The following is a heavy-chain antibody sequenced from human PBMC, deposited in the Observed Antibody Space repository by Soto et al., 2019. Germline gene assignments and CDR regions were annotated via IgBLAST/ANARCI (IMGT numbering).Heavy chain of an antibody. CDR3: ARARSSTSDAFDI. Sequence: QVQLQESGPGLVKPSETLSLTCTVSGGSISSYYWSWIRQPPGKGLECIGYIYYSGSTNYNPSLKSRGTISVDTSKNQFSLKLSSVTAGDTAVYYCARARSSTSDAFDIWGQGTMVTVSS. V-gene: IGHV4-59*01. D-gene: IGHD2-2*01. CDR2: IYYSGST. J-gene: IGHJ3*02. CDR1: GGSISSYY.